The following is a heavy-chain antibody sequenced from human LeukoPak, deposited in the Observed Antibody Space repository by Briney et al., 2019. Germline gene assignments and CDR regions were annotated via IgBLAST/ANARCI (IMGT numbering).Heavy chain of an antibody. D-gene: IGHD2-15*01. CDR1: GFTVSDNY. V-gene: IGHV3-53*01. J-gene: IGHJ4*02. CDR3: ARRGDSGRSFDY. CDR2: IYSAGST. Sequence: GGSLRLSCAASGFTVSDNYMSWVRQAPGKGLEWVSLIYSAGSTYYADSVTGRFTISRDNSKNTLFLQMNSLRAEDTAVYYCARRGDSGRSFDYWGQGTLVTVSS.